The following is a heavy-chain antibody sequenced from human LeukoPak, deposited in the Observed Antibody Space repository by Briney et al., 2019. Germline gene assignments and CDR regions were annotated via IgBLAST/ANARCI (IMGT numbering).Heavy chain of an antibody. D-gene: IGHD1-26*01. CDR1: GGSISSGDYY. V-gene: IGHV4-30-4*01. Sequence: PSETLSLTCTVSGGSISSGDYYWSWIRQPPGKGLEWIGYIYYSGSTYYNPSLKGRVTISVDTSKNQFSLKLSSVTAADTAVYYCARGWELLQLALDYWGQGTLVTVSS. J-gene: IGHJ4*02. CDR3: ARGWELLQLALDY. CDR2: IYYSGST.